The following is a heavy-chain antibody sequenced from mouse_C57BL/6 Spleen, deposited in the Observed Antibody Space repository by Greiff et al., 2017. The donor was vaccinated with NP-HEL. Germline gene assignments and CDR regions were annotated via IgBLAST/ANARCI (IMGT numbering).Heavy chain of an antibody. CDR3: ARKELGREYYAMDY. D-gene: IGHD4-1*01. CDR2: IWSGGST. J-gene: IGHJ4*01. V-gene: IGHV2-2*01. Sequence: VQLKQSGPGLVQPSQSLSITCTVSGFSLTSYGVHWVRQSPGKGLEWLGVIWSGGSTDYNAAFISRLSISKDNSKSQVFFKMNSLQADDTAIYYCARKELGREYYAMDYWGQGTSVTVSS. CDR1: GFSLTSYG.